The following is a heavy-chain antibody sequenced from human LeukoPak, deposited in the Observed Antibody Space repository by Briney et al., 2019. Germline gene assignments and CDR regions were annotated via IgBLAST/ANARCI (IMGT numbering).Heavy chain of an antibody. CDR3: ARWAGFDYGDYGGGDY. D-gene: IGHD4-17*01. V-gene: IGHV3-30*04. CDR1: GFTFSSYA. CDR2: ISYDGSNK. Sequence: HPGRSLRLSCAASGFTFSSYAMHWVRQAPGKGLEWVAVISYDGSNKYYADSVKGRFTISRDNSKNTLYLQMNSLRAEDTAVYYCARWAGFDYGDYGGGDYWGQGTLVTVSS. J-gene: IGHJ4*02.